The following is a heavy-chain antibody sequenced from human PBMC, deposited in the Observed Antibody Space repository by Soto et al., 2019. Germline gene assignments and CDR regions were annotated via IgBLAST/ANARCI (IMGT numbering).Heavy chain of an antibody. D-gene: IGHD2-15*01. J-gene: IGHJ5*02. CDR3: ARAYLGSLDWFDP. CDR1: GGSFSGYY. Sequence: QVQLQQWGAGLLKPSETLSLTCAVYGGSFSGYYWSWIRQPPGKGLEWIGEINHSGSTNYNPSLKSRVTISVDTSKNQFSLKLSSVTAADTAVYYCARAYLGSLDWFDPWGQGTLVTVSS. CDR2: INHSGST. V-gene: IGHV4-34*01.